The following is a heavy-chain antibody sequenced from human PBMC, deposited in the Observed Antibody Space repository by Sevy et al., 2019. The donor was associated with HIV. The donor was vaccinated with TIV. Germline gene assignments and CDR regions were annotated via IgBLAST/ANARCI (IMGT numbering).Heavy chain of an antibody. CDR3: ATTKDYYESSGSPFDY. V-gene: IGHV1-24*01. Sequence: ALVKVSCKVSGKTLTQLSMHWVRQAPGKGLEWMGSYDPEDDKRIYAQKFQGRVTMTEDTSTDTAYMELRILRSEDTAVYYCATTKDYYESSGSPFDYWGQGTLVTVSS. CDR1: GKTLTQLS. D-gene: IGHD3-22*01. J-gene: IGHJ4*02. CDR2: YDPEDDKR.